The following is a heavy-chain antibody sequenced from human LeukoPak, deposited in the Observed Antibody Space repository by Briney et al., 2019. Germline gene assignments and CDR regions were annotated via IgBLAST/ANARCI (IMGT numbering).Heavy chain of an antibody. V-gene: IGHV4-61*01. CDR1: IGSDSSGSCH. CDR3: ARRTGTHYYDSTEYYFDY. Sequence: TSETLSLPCTVSIGSDSSGSCHCSWVRQPPGQGLERIGYIYYSGSTNYNPSLKSRVTISVDTSKNQFSLKLSSVTAADTAVYYCARRTGTHYYDSTEYYFDYWGQGTLVTVSS. D-gene: IGHD3-22*01. J-gene: IGHJ4*02. CDR2: IYYSGST.